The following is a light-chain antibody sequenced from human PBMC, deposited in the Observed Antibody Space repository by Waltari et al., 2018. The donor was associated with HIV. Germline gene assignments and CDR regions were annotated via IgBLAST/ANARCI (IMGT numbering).Light chain of an antibody. CDR3: AAWDGSHVV. J-gene: IGLJ2*01. V-gene: IGLV1-47*01. CDR2: RNK. Sequence: QSVLTQPPSASGTPGQRVTISCSGSSSNIGSYYVYWYQQLPGPAPKLLIYRNKQRPSGVPDRFSGAKSGTSASLDISGLRSEDEADYYCAAWDGSHVVFGGGTKLTVL. CDR1: SSNIGSYY.